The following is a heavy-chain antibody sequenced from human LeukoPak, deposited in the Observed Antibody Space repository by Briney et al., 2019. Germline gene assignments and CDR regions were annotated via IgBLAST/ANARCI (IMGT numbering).Heavy chain of an antibody. Sequence: PSETLSLTCTESGGSISSDDYYWNWIRQPAGRGLEWIGRIYTTGNTMYNPSLESRVSMSIDTSKNQVSLKVKSVTAADTAVYYCASGGTLFTFFDSWGQGTLVTVSS. V-gene: IGHV4-61*02. CDR1: GGSISSDDYY. J-gene: IGHJ4*02. CDR2: IYTTGNT. CDR3: ASGGTLFTFFDS. D-gene: IGHD2/OR15-2a*01.